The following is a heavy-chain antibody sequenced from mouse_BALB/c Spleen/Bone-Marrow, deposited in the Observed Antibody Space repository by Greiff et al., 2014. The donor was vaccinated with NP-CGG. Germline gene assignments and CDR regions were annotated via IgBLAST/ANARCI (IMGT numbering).Heavy chain of an antibody. CDR1: GFNIKDTY. J-gene: IGHJ4*01. CDR2: IDPANGNT. Sequence: VQLQQSGAELVKPGASVKLSCTASGFNIKDTYIHWVKQRPEQGLEWIGRIDPANGNTKYDPKFQGKATITADTSSNTAYLQLSSLTSGDTAVYYCARRLRSAMDYWGQGTSVTVSS. V-gene: IGHV14-3*02. D-gene: IGHD1-1*01. CDR3: ARRLRSAMDY.